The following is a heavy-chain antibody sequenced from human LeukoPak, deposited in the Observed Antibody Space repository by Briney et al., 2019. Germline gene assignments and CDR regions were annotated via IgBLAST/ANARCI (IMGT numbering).Heavy chain of an antibody. Sequence: SGGSLRLSCAAPGFTVSGSFMSWVRQAPGKGLEWVATIYSIGFGGNTYYGDSVKVRFTISRDNSKNTVYLQMNTLRAEDTAVYYCAREMGGAQHYFDYWGQGTLVTVSS. CDR3: AREMGGAQHYFDY. D-gene: IGHD1-26*01. J-gene: IGHJ4*02. CDR2: IYSIGFGGNT. CDR1: GFTVSGSF. V-gene: IGHV3-53*01.